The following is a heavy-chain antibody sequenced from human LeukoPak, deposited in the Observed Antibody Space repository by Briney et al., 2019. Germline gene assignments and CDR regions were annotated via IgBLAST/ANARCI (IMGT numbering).Heavy chain of an antibody. D-gene: IGHD2-15*01. CDR1: GGSISSYY. Sequence: SETLSLTCTVSGGSISSYYWSWIRQPPGKGLAWIGYIYYSGSTEYSRTMKSRVTISVATSKIQLSLKLSSVTAADTAVYYWAREGEDCSGGGCYTSECFQHWGQGTLVTVSS. V-gene: IGHV4-59*01. CDR2: IYYSGST. J-gene: IGHJ1*01. CDR3: AREGEDCSGGGCYTSECFQH.